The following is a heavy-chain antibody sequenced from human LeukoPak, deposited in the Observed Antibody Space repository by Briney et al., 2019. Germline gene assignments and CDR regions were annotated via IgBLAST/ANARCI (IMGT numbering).Heavy chain of an antibody. J-gene: IGHJ4*02. V-gene: IGHV4-39*07. CDR1: GVSVSSSDYY. D-gene: IGHD1-7*01. Sequence: PSETLSLTCTVSGVSVSSSDYYWGWIRQSPGKGLEWIGSLYYSVSTYYNASLKGRAAISADTFNNQLSLKPRSVTAADTAMYYCARGRNWNYLSHFDYWGQGTLDTVSS. CDR2: LYYSVST. CDR3: ARGRNWNYLSHFDY.